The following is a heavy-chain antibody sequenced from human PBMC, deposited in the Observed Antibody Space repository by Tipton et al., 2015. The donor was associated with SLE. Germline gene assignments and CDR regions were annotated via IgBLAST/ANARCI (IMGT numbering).Heavy chain of an antibody. J-gene: IGHJ6*02. CDR3: AKDPVLDPGGVLLDYYYGMDV. V-gene: IGHV3-30*02. D-gene: IGHD2-15*01. CDR1: GFTFSSYG. CDR2: IRYDGSNK. Sequence: SLRLSCAASGFTFSSYGMHWVRQAPGKGLEWVAFIRYDGSNKYYADSVKGRFTISRDNSKNTLYLQMNSLRAEDTAGYYCAKDPVLDPGGVLLDYYYGMDVWGQGTTVTVSS.